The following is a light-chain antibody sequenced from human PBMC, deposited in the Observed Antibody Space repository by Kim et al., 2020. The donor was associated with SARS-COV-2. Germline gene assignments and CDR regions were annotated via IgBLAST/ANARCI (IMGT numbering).Light chain of an antibody. J-gene: IGKJ2*01. V-gene: IGKV3-15*01. CDR1: QSLGIN. Sequence: PGERATFACRAIQSLGINLAWYQQRPGQAPRLLIYGASTRATGIAARFSGSGSGTEFTLTISSLQPEDFAVYYCQQYNKWPPNTFAQGTKLEI. CDR2: GAS. CDR3: QQYNKWPPNT.